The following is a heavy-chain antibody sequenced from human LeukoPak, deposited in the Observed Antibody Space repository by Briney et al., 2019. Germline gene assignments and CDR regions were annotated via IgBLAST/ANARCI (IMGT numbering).Heavy chain of an antibody. J-gene: IGHJ6*03. CDR3: ARDPYSGTYGDTYYYYMDV. Sequence: KPGGSLRLSCAASGFSFSSYNMNWVRQTPGKGLEWVSSITSSSTYTSYADSVKGRFTISRDNARNSLYLQMNSLRAEDTAVYYCARDPYSGTYGDTYYYYMDVWGKGTTVTISS. CDR2: ITSSSTYT. D-gene: IGHD1-26*01. V-gene: IGHV3-21*01. CDR1: GFSFSSYN.